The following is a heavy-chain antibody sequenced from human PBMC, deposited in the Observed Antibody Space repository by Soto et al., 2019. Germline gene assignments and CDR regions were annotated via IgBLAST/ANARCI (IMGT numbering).Heavy chain of an antibody. J-gene: IGHJ3*02. CDR3: AREMATISLGAFDI. CDR1: GFGFSSYW. CDR2: TNNDGDTT. V-gene: IGHV3-74*01. Sequence: PGGSLRLSCAASGFGFSSYWMHWVRQAPGKGLVWVSHTNNDGDTTTYADSVRGRFTSFRDNAKNTLYLQMTSLGVEDTAVYYCAREMATISLGAFDIWGQGTIVTVSS. D-gene: IGHD5-12*01.